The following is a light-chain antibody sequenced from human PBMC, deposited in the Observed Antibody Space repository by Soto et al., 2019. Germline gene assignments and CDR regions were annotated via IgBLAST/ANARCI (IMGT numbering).Light chain of an antibody. CDR1: SSDVGVYNY. CDR3: SSYTSSGTYV. CDR2: EVR. J-gene: IGLJ1*01. Sequence: QSALTQPASVSGYPGQSITISCTGTSSDVGVYNYVSWYQQHPGKAPKLMIYEVRDRPSGVSNRFSGSKSGNTASLTISGLQAEDEADYYCSSYTSSGTYVFGTGTKVTVL. V-gene: IGLV2-14*01.